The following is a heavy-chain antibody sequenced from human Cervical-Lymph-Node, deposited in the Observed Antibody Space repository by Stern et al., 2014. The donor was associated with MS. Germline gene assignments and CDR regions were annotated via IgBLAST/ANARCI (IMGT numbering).Heavy chain of an antibody. CDR1: GYTFTSPG. D-gene: IGHD7-27*01. Sequence: VQLEESGAEVMKPGASVKVSCKASGYTFTSPGMHWVRQAPGQRLEWVGMINAGHGNTKYSQKFQGRVTITRDTSASTSYMELSSLRSEDTAVYYCARSEGLGGFDPWGQGTLVTVSS. J-gene: IGHJ5*02. CDR2: INAGHGNT. CDR3: ARSEGLGGFDP. V-gene: IGHV1-3*01.